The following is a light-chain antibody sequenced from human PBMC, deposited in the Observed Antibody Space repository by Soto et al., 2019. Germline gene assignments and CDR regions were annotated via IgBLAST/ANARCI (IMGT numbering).Light chain of an antibody. V-gene: IGLV2-8*01. CDR1: SSDVGGYNY. CDR3: SSYGGYNNVV. CDR2: EVN. Sequence: QSALTQPPSASGSPGQSVTISCTGTSSDVGGYNYVSWFQQHPGKAPELIIHEVNQRPSGVPDRFSGSKSGNTASLTVSGLQAEDEGTYYCSSYGGYNNVVFGTGTKLTVL. J-gene: IGLJ1*01.